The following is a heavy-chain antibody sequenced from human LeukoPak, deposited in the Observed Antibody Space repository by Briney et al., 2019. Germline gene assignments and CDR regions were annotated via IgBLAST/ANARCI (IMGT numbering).Heavy chain of an antibody. D-gene: IGHD1-1*01. V-gene: IGHV3-11*01. CDR3: ARDQAGSWSS. J-gene: IGHJ4*02. Sequence: LSLTCAVYGGSFSGYYWSWIRQPPGKGLEWVSYISSSGSTIYYADSVKGRFTISRDNAKNSLYLQMNSLRAEDTAVYYCARDQAGSWSSWGQGTLVTVSS. CDR2: ISSSGSTI. CDR1: GGSFSGYY.